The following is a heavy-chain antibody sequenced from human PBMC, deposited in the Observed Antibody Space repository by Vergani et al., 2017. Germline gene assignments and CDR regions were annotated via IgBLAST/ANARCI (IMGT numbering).Heavy chain of an antibody. CDR3: ARDKWLGGRSSGGFGY. D-gene: IGHD6-19*01. V-gene: IGHV1-2*04. Sequence: QVQLVQSGAEVKKPGASVKVSCKASGYTFTGYYMHWVRQAPGQGLEWMGWINPNSGGTNYAQKFQGWVTMTRDTSISTAYMELSRLRSDDTAVYYCARDKWLGGRSSGGFGYWGQGTLVTVSS. CDR1: GYTFTGYY. CDR2: INPNSGGT. J-gene: IGHJ4*02.